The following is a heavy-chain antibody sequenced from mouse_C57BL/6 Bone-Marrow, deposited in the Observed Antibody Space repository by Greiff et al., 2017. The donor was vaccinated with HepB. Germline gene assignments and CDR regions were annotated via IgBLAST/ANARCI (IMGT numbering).Heavy chain of an antibody. D-gene: IGHD2-3*01. Sequence: VQLQQPGAELVKPGASVKMSCKASGYNFTSYWITWVKQRPGQGLEWIGDIYPGSGSTNYNEKFKSKATLTVDTSSSTAYMQLSSLTSEDSAVYYCASCAYGYYVMIAYWGQGTLVTVSA. CDR3: ASCAYGYYVMIAY. J-gene: IGHJ3*01. CDR2: IYPGSGST. V-gene: IGHV1-55*01. CDR1: GYNFTSYW.